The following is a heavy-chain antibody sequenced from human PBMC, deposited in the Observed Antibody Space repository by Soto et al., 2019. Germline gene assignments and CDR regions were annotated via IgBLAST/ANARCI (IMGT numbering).Heavy chain of an antibody. CDR1: GFTFSSYG. CDR2: IWYDGSNK. D-gene: IGHD5-12*01. Sequence: PGGSLRLSCAASGFTFSSYGMHWVRQAPGKGLEWVAVIWYDGSNKYYADSVKGRFTISRDNSKNTLYLQMNSLRAEDTAVYYFATIPFSTWINTMAPYDAFDIWGQGTMVTVSS. CDR3: ATIPFSTWINTMAPYDAFDI. V-gene: IGHV3-33*01. J-gene: IGHJ3*02.